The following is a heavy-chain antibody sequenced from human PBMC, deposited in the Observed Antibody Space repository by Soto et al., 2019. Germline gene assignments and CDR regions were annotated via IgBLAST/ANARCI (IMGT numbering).Heavy chain of an antibody. V-gene: IGHV4-4*02. CDR2: INQSGSP. Sequence: PSETLSLTCAVSSGTISNSNWWTWVRQPPGKGLEWIGEINQSGSPNYNPSLRSRVTISVDKSKSQFFLKLSSVTAADTAIFFCAGLGIVDVHWELDPLGQGTLVTVSS. D-gene: IGHD3-22*01. J-gene: IGHJ5*02. CDR1: SGTISNSNW. CDR3: AGLGIVDVHWELDP.